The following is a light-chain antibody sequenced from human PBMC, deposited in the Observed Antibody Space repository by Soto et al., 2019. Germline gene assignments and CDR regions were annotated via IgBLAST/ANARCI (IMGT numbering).Light chain of an antibody. CDR2: AAS. V-gene: IGKV1-39*01. Sequence: DIQMTQSPSSLSASVGDRVTITCRASQSISSFLTWYQQKAGKAPKLLIYAASSLQSGVPSRFSGSGSGTDFTPTISSLQPEDFASYYCQQSFSTPPTFGQGTKVEIK. J-gene: IGKJ1*01. CDR1: QSISSF. CDR3: QQSFSTPPT.